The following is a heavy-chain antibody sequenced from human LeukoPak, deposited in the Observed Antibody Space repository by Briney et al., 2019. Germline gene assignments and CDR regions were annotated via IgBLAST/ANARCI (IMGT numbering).Heavy chain of an antibody. V-gene: IGHV3-9*01. CDR1: GFRFDDYG. D-gene: IGHD4-17*01. Sequence: GGSLRLSCAASGFRFDDYGMHWVRQGPGKGLEWVAGINWDSGRMDYAESVQGRFIISRDNAKNTLYLQMNSLRAEDTAVYYCARDTRLRPFDIWGQGTMVTVSS. CDR3: ARDTRLRPFDI. J-gene: IGHJ3*02. CDR2: INWDSGRM.